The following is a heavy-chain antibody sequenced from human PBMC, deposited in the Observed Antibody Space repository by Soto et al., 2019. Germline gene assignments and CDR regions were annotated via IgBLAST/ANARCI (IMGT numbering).Heavy chain of an antibody. CDR2: IFHGGNT. CDR1: GFFISSGNY. J-gene: IGHJ3*01. V-gene: IGHV4-38-2*01. CDR3: ARARWYDAFEG. Sequence: PSETLSFTCAASGFFISSGNYWGWIRKPPGKGLEWIGSIFHGGNTYYNPSLKSRVTIALDMAEYKFSLKLNSVTAADTAVYYGARARWYDAFEGWGQGTVVTVSS. D-gene: IGHD2-15*01.